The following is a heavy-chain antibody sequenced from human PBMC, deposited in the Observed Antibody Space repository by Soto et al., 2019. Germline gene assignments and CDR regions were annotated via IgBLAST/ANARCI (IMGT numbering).Heavy chain of an antibody. CDR1: GFTVSSYY. Sequence: EVQLVESGGGLVQPGGSLRLSCAASGFTVSSYYMAWVRQAPGKGLEWVSGIYSGDATYYADSVKGRFTISRDNSNNTVYLQMNSLRAEDTAVFYCARDPGYCTASSCDSAFDIWGQGTMVTVSS. CDR2: IYSGDAT. J-gene: IGHJ3*02. CDR3: ARDPGYCTASSCDSAFDI. D-gene: IGHD2-8*02. V-gene: IGHV3-66*01.